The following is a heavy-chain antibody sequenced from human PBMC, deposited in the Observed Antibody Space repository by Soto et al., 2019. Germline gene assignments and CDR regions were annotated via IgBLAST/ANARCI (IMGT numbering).Heavy chain of an antibody. CDR3: ARDRGDGYNCYLDY. Sequence: GGSLRLSCAASGFTFSSYGMHWVRQAPGKGLEWVAVIWYDGSNKYYADSVKGRFTISRDNSKNTLYLQMNSLRAEDTAVYYCARDRGDGYNCYLDYWGQGTLVTVSS. J-gene: IGHJ4*02. CDR1: GFTFSSYG. CDR2: IWYDGSNK. D-gene: IGHD5-12*01. V-gene: IGHV3-33*01.